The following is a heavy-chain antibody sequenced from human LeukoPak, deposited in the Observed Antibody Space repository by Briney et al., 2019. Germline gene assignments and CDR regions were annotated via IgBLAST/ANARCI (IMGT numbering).Heavy chain of an antibody. Sequence: SETLSLTCTVSGGSISSYYWSWIRQPPGRGLEWFGYISYTGSTKYNPSLKSRVTISVDTSKNQFSLQLSSVTAADTAVYYCASGPQYCSGGSCYLTLWGQGTLVTVSS. V-gene: IGHV4-59*08. D-gene: IGHD2-15*01. CDR3: ASGPQYCSGGSCYLTL. J-gene: IGHJ4*02. CDR2: ISYTGST. CDR1: GGSISSYY.